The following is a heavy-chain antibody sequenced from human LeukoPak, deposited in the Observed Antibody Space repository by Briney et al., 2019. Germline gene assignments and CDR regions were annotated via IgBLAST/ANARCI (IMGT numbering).Heavy chain of an antibody. CDR1: GFTVSTNY. D-gene: IGHD5-18*01. CDR3: ARGLLRDGYTYTYSFDY. Sequence: GGSLRLSCAASGFTVSTNYMNWVRQAPGKGLEWVSVVYMGGTTYYADSVRGRFTISRDSTKNTIYLQMNNLRAEDTAVYYCARGLLRDGYTYTYSFDYWGQGTLVTVSS. CDR2: VYMGGTT. V-gene: IGHV3-66*01. J-gene: IGHJ4*02.